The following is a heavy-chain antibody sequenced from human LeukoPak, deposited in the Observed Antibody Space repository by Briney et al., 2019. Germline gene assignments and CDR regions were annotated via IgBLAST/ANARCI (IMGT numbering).Heavy chain of an antibody. CDR2: TYYSGRT. V-gene: IGHV4-59*13. CDR1: GGSISSYY. CDR3: ARWAMTRGINSFDY. J-gene: IGHJ4*02. D-gene: IGHD3-10*01. Sequence: SETLSLTCTVSGGSISSYYWSWIRQPPGKGLEWIGYTYYSGRTDYNPSLKSRVTISVDTSKNQFSLKLSSATAADTAVYYCARWAMTRGINSFDYWGQGTRVTVSS.